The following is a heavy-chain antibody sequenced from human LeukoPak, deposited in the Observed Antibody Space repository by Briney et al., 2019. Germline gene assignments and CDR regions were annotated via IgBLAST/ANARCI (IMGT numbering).Heavy chain of an antibody. J-gene: IGHJ4*02. V-gene: IGHV3-30*18. Sequence: GGSLRLSCAASGFTFSSYGMHWVRQAPGKGLEWVAVISYDGSNKYYADSVKGRFTISRDNSKNTLYLQINSLRAEDTAVYYCAKDLYYYGSGSLYSFDYWGQGTLVTVSS. CDR1: GFTFSSYG. CDR3: AKDLYYYGSGSLYSFDY. CDR2: ISYDGSNK. D-gene: IGHD3-10*01.